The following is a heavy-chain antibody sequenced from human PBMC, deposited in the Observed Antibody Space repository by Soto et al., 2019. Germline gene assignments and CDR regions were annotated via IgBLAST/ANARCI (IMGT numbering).Heavy chain of an antibody. CDR2: IKSKTDGGTR. D-gene: IGHD2-2*01. CDR1: GFTFSNAW. CDR3: TTDLTVVVPAAINVDWFDP. J-gene: IGHJ5*02. Sequence: EVQLVESGGGLVKPGGSLRLSCAASGFTFSNAWMSWVRQAPGKGLEWVGRIKSKTDGGTRDYAAPVKGRFTISRDDSKNPLYLQMNSLKTEDTAVYYCTTDLTVVVPAAINVDWFDPWGQGTLVTVSS. V-gene: IGHV3-15*01.